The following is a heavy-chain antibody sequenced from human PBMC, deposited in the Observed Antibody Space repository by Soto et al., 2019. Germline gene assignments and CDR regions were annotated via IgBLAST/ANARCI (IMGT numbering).Heavy chain of an antibody. CDR1: GFTFSSYA. J-gene: IGHJ4*02. Sequence: GGSLRLSCAASGFTFSSYAMSWVRQAPGKGLEWVSAISGSGGSTYYADSVRGRFTISRDNSRNTLYLQMNSLRAEDTAVYYCAKEGPRGSSNDYFDYWGQGTLVTVSS. V-gene: IGHV3-23*01. D-gene: IGHD3-10*01. CDR2: ISGSGGST. CDR3: AKEGPRGSSNDYFDY.